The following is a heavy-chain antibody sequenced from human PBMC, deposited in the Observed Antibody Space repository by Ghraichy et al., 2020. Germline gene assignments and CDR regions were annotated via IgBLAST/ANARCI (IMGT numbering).Heavy chain of an antibody. CDR1: GGSISSHY. CDR2: VHNSGTT. CDR3: VAGGGWLPDY. V-gene: IGHV4-59*11. Sequence: SETLSLTCTVSGGSISSHYWNWIRQPPGKGLEWIGYVHNSGTTKYNPSLQSRVTISEDTSKNQFSLKMTSVIAADTAVYYCVAGGGWLPDYWGQGILVTVSS. D-gene: IGHD6-19*01. J-gene: IGHJ4*02.